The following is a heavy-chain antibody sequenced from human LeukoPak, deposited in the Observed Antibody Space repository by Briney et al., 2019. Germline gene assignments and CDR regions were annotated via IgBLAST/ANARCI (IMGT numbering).Heavy chain of an antibody. CDR3: ARGKLYDFWSGYMRYYYYMDV. CDR1: GGSFSGYY. Sequence: SETLSLTCAVYGGSFSGYYWSWIRQPPGKGLEWIGEINHSGSTNYNPSLKSRVTISVDTSKTQFSLKLSSVTAADTAVYYCARGKLYDFWSGYMRYYYYMDVWGKGTTVTVSS. V-gene: IGHV4-34*01. CDR2: INHSGST. J-gene: IGHJ6*03. D-gene: IGHD3-3*01.